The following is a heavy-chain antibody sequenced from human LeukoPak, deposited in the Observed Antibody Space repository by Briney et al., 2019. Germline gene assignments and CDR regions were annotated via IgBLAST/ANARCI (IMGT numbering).Heavy chain of an antibody. CDR2: IYYSGST. Sequence: SETLSLTCTVSGGSISSGSYYWGWIRQPPGKGLEWIGSIYYSGSTYYNPSLKSRVTISLDTSKNQFSLKLSSVTAADTAVYYCASGYSYGFDYWGQGTLVTVSS. J-gene: IGHJ4*02. CDR1: GGSISSGSYY. V-gene: IGHV4-39*07. D-gene: IGHD5-18*01. CDR3: ASGYSYGFDY.